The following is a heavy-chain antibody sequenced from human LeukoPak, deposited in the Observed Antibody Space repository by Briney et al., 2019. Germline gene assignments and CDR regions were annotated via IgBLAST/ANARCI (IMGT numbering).Heavy chain of an antibody. D-gene: IGHD2-15*01. V-gene: IGHV3-15*01. CDR1: GFTFSNAW. Sequence: PGGSLRLSCAASGFTFSNAWMSWVRQAPGKGLEWVGRIKSKTDGGTTDYTAPVKGRFTISRDDSKNTLYLQMNSLKTEDTAVYYCTTDAKRGHRGGSCYPFDYWGQGTLVTVTS. CDR3: TTDAKRGHRGGSCYPFDY. J-gene: IGHJ4*02. CDR2: IKSKTDGGTT.